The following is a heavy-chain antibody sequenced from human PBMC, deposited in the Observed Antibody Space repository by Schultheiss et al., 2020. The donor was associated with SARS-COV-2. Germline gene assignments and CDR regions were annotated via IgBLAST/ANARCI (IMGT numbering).Heavy chain of an antibody. CDR1: GFTFSSYW. Sequence: GGSLRLSCAASGFTFSSYWMSWVRQAPGKGLEWVAVIWYDGSNKYYADSVKGRFTISRDNAKNTLYLQMNSLRAEDTAVYYCARDSPGSSSYFQHWGQGTLVTVSS. CDR2: IWYDGSNK. V-gene: IGHV3-33*08. CDR3: ARDSPGSSSYFQH. D-gene: IGHD2-2*01. J-gene: IGHJ1*01.